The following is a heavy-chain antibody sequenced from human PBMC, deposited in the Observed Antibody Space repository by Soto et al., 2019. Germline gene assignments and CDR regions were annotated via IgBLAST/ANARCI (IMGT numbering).Heavy chain of an antibody. CDR1: VGSFSGYY. CDR2: INHSGST. D-gene: IGHD3-9*01. J-gene: IGHJ4*02. Sequence: TSETLSLTCAFYVGSFSGYYWSCIRQPPGKWLEWIGEINHSGSTNYNPSLKSRVTISVDTSKNQFSLKMSSVTAADTAVYYCARGGAIFWWSTVIRFEYWGQGT. V-gene: IGHV4-34*01. CDR3: ARGGAIFWWSTVIRFEY.